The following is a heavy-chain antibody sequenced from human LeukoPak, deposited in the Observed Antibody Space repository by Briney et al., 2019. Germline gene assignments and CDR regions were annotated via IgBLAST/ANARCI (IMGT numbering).Heavy chain of an antibody. J-gene: IGHJ3*02. V-gene: IGHV3-33*06. CDR3: AKDLEKYSSSPNDAFDI. Sequence: PGGSLRLSCAASGFTFSSYGMHWVRQAPGKGLEWVAVIWYDGSNKYYADSVKGRFTISRDNSKNTLYLQMNNLRAEDTAVYYCAKDLEKYSSSPNDAFDIWGQGTMVTVSS. CDR1: GFTFSSYG. CDR2: IWYDGSNK. D-gene: IGHD6-6*01.